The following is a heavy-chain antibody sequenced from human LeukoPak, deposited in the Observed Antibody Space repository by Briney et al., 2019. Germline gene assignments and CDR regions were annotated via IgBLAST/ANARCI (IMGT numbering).Heavy chain of an antibody. CDR1: GGSVSSGSYY. D-gene: IGHD2-15*01. V-gene: IGHV4-61*01. CDR3: ARAENCSGGSCYSALFDY. J-gene: IGHJ4*02. CDR2: IYYSGST. Sequence: SETLSLTCTVSGGSVSSGSYYWSWIRQPPGKGLEWIGYIYYSGSTNYNPSLKSRVTISVDTSKNQFSLKLSSVIAADTAVYYCARAENCSGGSCYSALFDYWGQGTLVTVSS.